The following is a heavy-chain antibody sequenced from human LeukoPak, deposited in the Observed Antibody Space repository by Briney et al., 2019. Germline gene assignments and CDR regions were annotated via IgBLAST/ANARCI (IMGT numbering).Heavy chain of an antibody. CDR3: AKDHRVVGATGRLFDY. CDR1: GFTFSSYD. CDR2: ISGSGGST. D-gene: IGHD1-26*01. J-gene: IGHJ4*02. V-gene: IGHV3-23*01. Sequence: GGTLRLSCAASGFTFSSYDMSWVRQAPGKGLEWVSTISGSGGSTYYADSVKGRFTISRDNSKNTLYLQMNSLRAEDTAVYYCAKDHRVVGATGRLFDYWGQGTLVTVSS.